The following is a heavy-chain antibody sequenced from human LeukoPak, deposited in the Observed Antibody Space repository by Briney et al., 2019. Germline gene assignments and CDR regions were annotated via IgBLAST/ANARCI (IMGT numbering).Heavy chain of an antibody. CDR1: GFTFSSYG. V-gene: IGHV3-53*01. J-gene: IGHJ4*02. D-gene: IGHD2-2*03. Sequence: GGTLRLSCAASGFTFSSYGMNWVRQAPGKGLEWVAVIYNGGSTNYADSVKGRFTISRDYSKNTLYLQMNSLRAEDTAVYYCFCLDVASWGQGTRVTVSS. CDR3: FCLDVAS. CDR2: IYNGGST.